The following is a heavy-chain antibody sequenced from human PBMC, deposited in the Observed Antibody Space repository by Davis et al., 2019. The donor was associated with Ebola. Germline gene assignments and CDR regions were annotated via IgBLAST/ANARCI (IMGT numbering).Heavy chain of an antibody. CDR1: GGTFSSYA. J-gene: IGHJ6*02. V-gene: IGHV1-69*04. CDR3: AESRSANYYGMDV. D-gene: IGHD3-3*01. CDR2: IIPILGIA. Sequence: SVKVSCKASGGTFSSYAISWVRQAPGQGLEWMGRIIPILGIANYAQKFQGRVTITADKSTSTAYMELSSLRSEDTAVYYCAESRSANYYGMDVWGQGTTVTVSS.